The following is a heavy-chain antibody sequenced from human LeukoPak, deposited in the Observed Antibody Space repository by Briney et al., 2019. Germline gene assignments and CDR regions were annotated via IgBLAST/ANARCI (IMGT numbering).Heavy chain of an antibody. CDR2: MNPNSGNT. Sequence: ASVKVSCKASGYTFTSYDINWVRQATGQGLEWMGWMNPNSGNTGYAQKFQGRVTITRNTSISTAYTELSSLRSEDTAVYYCARAPRITMVRGVIYWFDPWGQGTLVTVSS. CDR1: GYTFTSYD. CDR3: ARAPRITMVRGVIYWFDP. D-gene: IGHD3-10*01. V-gene: IGHV1-8*03. J-gene: IGHJ5*02.